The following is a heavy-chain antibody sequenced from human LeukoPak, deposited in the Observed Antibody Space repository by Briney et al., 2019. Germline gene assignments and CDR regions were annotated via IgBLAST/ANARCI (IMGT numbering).Heavy chain of an antibody. D-gene: IGHD3-16*02. V-gene: IGHV3-23*01. J-gene: IGHJ6*03. CDR3: AKNTISGGHYQYYMDV. CDR2: ISGSGGIT. Sequence: QPGGSLRLSCAASGFTFSRYAMSWVRQAPGKGLEWVSSISGSGGITYHADSLKGRFTTSRDNSKNTLFLQMNSLRAEDTAVYYCAKNTISGGHYQYYMDVWGKGTTVTVSS. CDR1: GFTFSRYA.